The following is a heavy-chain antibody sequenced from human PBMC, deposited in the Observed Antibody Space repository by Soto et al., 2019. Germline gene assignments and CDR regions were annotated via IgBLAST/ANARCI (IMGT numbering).Heavy chain of an antibody. CDR3: AKNRLSSGYFHFDY. D-gene: IGHD3-22*01. CDR1: GFTFSSYG. CDR2: ISYDGSNK. Sequence: GGSLRLSCAASGFTFSSYGMHWVRQAPGKGLEWVAVISYDGSNKYYADSVKGRFTISRDNSKNTLYLQMNSLRAEDTAVYYCAKNRLSSGYFHFDYWGQVTLVTVSS. J-gene: IGHJ4*02. V-gene: IGHV3-30*18.